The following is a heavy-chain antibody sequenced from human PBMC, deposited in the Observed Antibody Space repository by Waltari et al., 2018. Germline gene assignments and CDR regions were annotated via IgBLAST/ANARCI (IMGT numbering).Heavy chain of an antibody. J-gene: IGHJ4*02. CDR3: ARGLGELLPFDF. D-gene: IGHD3-10*01. CDR2: TTDSGVTT. V-gene: IGHV3-23*04. CDR1: GFTINNNA. Sequence: EVQLVESGGGLVQPGESLRPSCAASGFTINNNAISWVRQAPGKGLEWVSSTTDSGVTTYYADFVKGRSIISTDNSRNTVYLEMNTVRVEDTALYFCARGLGELLPFDFWGQGTMVTVSS.